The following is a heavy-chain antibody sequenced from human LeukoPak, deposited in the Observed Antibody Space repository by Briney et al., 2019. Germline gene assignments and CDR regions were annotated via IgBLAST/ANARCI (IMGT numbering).Heavy chain of an antibody. D-gene: IGHD3-10*01. J-gene: IGHJ5*02. CDR2: IYTSGST. CDR1: GGSISSYY. V-gene: IGHV4-4*07. CDR3: ARDYYGSGSYRFDP. Sequence: PSETLSLTCTVSGGSISSYYWSWIRQPAGKGLEWIGRIYTSGSTNYNPSLKGRVTMSVDTFKNQFSLKLSSVTAADTAVYYCARDYYGSGSYRFDPWGQGTLVTVSS.